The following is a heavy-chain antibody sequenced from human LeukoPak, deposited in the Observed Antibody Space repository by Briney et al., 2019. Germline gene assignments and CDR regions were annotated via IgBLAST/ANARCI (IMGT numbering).Heavy chain of an antibody. CDR2: ISGSGGST. V-gene: IGHV3-23*01. CDR3: AKDPRSDRGVILPRYGMDV. J-gene: IGHJ6*02. CDR1: GFTFSSYA. Sequence: PGGSLRLSCAASGFTFSSYAMSWVRQAPGKGLEWVSAISGSGGSTYYADSVKGRFTISRDNSKNTLYLQMNSLRAEDTAVYYCAKDPRSDRGVILPRYGMDVWGQGTTVTVSS. D-gene: IGHD3-10*01.